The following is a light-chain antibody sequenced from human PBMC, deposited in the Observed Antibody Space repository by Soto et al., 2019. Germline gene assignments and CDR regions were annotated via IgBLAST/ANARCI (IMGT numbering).Light chain of an antibody. CDR1: QSISSW. V-gene: IGKV1-5*01. CDR2: DAS. Sequence: DIQMTQSPSTLSASVGDRVTITCRASQSISSWLAWYQQKPGKAPKLLIYDASALPRGVPSRFSGSGSGTDFTLTISRLEPEDVAVYYCQQYDSSPITFGQGTRLEIK. CDR3: QQYDSSPIT. J-gene: IGKJ5*01.